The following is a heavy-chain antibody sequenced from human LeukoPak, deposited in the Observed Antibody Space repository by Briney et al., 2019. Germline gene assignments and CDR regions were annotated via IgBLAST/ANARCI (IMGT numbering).Heavy chain of an antibody. V-gene: IGHV1-69*04. CDR2: IIPIIGTP. D-gene: IGHD6-13*01. CDR3: ARAGGSSWYVSLYY. CDR1: GGTFSSNV. J-gene: IGHJ4*02. Sequence: SVKVSCKASGGTFSSNVMSWVRQAPGQGLEWMGRIIPIIGTPDYAQKFQGRVTITAGKSTNTAYVELTSLKSDDTAVYYCARAGGSSWYVSLYYWGQGTLVTVSS.